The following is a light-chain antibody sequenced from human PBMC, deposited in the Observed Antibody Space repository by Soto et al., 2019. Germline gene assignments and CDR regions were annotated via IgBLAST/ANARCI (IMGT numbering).Light chain of an antibody. CDR2: EVN. Sequence: QSALTQPPSASGSPGQSVTIYCTGTSSDVGGYNYVSWYQQHPGKAPKLIIYEVNKRPSGVPARFSGSKSGNTASLTVSGLQAEDEADYYCSSYAGSNRVVFGGGTKLTVL. J-gene: IGLJ2*01. V-gene: IGLV2-8*01. CDR1: SSDVGGYNY. CDR3: SSYAGSNRVV.